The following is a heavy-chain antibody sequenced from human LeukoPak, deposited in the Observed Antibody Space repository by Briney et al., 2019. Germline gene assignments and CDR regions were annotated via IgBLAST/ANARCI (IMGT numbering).Heavy chain of an antibody. J-gene: IGHJ4*02. Sequence: GGSLRLSCAASGFTLSNYWMSWVRQAPGKGLEWVAVISNDERNKYYTDSVKGRFTISRDNSKNTVYLQMNSLRTEDTAVYYRARPSPPGDGYNPCDYWGPGALVIVSS. V-gene: IGHV3-30*03. CDR3: ARPSPPGDGYNPCDY. CDR1: GFTLSNYW. CDR2: ISNDERNK. D-gene: IGHD5-24*01.